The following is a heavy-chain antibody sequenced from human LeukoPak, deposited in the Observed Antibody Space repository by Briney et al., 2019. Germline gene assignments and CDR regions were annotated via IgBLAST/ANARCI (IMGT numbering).Heavy chain of an antibody. D-gene: IGHD3-22*01. CDR2: IYHSGST. CDR1: GYSISSGYY. J-gene: IGHJ4*02. Sequence: KPSETLSLTCTVSGYSISSGYYWGWIWQPPGKGLEWIGSIYHSGSTYYNPSLKSRVTISVDTSKNQFSLKLSSVTAADTAVYYCARDFAAFTMIVVNDRVFDYWGQGTLVTVSS. CDR3: ARDFAAFTMIVVNDRVFDY. V-gene: IGHV4-38-2*02.